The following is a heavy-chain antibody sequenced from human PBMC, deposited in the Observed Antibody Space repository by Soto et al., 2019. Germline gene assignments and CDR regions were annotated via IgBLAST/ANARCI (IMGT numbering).Heavy chain of an antibody. D-gene: IGHD6-19*01. J-gene: IGHJ4*02. V-gene: IGHV3-64*01. CDR2: ISTNGGST. CDR3: ARQGGDSSGWYGGYYFDY. Sequence: EVQLVESGGGLVQPGGSLRLSCAASGFTFSSYAMYCVRQTPGKGLEYVSAISTNGGSTYNANSAKGRFTISRDNSKNTLYLQMGSLRAEDMAVYYCARQGGDSSGWYGGYYFDYWGQGTLVTVSS. CDR1: GFTFSSYA.